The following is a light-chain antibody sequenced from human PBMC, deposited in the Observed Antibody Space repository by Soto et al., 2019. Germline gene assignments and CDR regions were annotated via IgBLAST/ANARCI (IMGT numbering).Light chain of an antibody. V-gene: IGKV1-5*03. J-gene: IGKJ4*01. CDR1: QSISSW. CDR2: KAS. CDR3: QQYNSYPLT. Sequence: DIQMTQSPSTLSASVGDRVTITCRASQSISSWLAWYQQKPGKAPKLLIYKASSLESGVPSRFSGSGSGTEFTLTISSLQXXXXATYYCQQYNSYPLTFGGGTKVEIK.